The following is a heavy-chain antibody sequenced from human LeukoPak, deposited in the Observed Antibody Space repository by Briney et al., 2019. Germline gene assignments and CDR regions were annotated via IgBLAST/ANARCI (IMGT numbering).Heavy chain of an antibody. D-gene: IGHD2-2*01. CDR1: GGSISSYY. Sequence: SETLSLTCTVSGGSISSYYWSWIRQPAGKGLEWIGRIYTSGSTNYNPSLKSRVTMSVDTSKNQFSLKLSSATAADTAVYYCARALGYCSSTSCYPEDAFDIWGQGTMVTVSS. CDR3: ARALGYCSSTSCYPEDAFDI. J-gene: IGHJ3*02. V-gene: IGHV4-4*07. CDR2: IYTSGST.